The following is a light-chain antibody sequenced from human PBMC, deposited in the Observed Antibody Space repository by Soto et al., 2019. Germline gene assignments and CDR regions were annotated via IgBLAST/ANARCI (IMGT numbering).Light chain of an antibody. J-gene: IGKJ2*01. CDR2: WAS. V-gene: IGKV4-1*01. CDR1: QSVLYSSNNKNH. CDR3: QQYYSTPYT. Sequence: DIVMTQSPDSLAVSLGERATINCKSSQSVLYSSNNKNHLAWYQQKAGQPPKLLVYWASTRESGVPERFSGSGSGTDFTLTISSLQAEDVAVYYCQQYYSTPYTFGQGTKLEIK.